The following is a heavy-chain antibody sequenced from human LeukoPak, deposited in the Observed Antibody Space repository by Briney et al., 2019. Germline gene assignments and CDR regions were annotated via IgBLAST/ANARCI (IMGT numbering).Heavy chain of an antibody. CDR2: IYHSGST. CDR3: ARWTRGAEAFDI. CDR1: GGSISISSYY. Sequence: PSETLSLTCTVSGGSISISSYYWGWIRQPPGKGLEWIGSIYHSGSTYYNPSLKSRVTISVDTSKNQFSLKLSSVTAADTAVYYCARWTRGAEAFDIWGQGTMVTVSS. V-gene: IGHV4-39*07. J-gene: IGHJ3*02. D-gene: IGHD1-14*01.